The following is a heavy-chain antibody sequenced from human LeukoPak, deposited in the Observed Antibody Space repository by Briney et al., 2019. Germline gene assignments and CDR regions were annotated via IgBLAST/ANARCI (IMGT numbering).Heavy chain of an antibody. CDR1: GYTFTSYD. V-gene: IGHV1-8*01. J-gene: IGHJ4*02. Sequence: ASVKVSCKASGYTFTSYDINWVRQATGQGLEWMGWMNPNSGNTGYAQKFQERVTITRDMSTSTAYMELSSLRSEDTAVYYCAAGDYYYDSSGYYYWGQGTLVTVSS. D-gene: IGHD3-22*01. CDR2: MNPNSGNT. CDR3: AAGDYYYDSSGYYY.